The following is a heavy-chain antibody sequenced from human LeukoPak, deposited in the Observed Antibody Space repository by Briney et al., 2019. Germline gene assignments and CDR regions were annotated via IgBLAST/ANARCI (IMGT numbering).Heavy chain of an antibody. D-gene: IGHD3-22*01. Sequence: GRSLRLSCAAPGFTFSSYGMHWVRQAPGKGLEWVAVISYDGSNKYYADSVKGRFTISRDNSKNTLYLQMNSLRAEDTAVYYCARSDYDSAVGNIWGQGTMVTVSS. CDR2: ISYDGSNK. J-gene: IGHJ3*02. CDR1: GFTFSSYG. CDR3: ARSDYDSAVGNI. V-gene: IGHV3-30*03.